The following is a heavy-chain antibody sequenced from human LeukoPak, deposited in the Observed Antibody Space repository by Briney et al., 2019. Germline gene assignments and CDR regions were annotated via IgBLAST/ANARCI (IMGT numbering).Heavy chain of an antibody. V-gene: IGHV1-18*01. D-gene: IGHD3-10*01. CDR3: ARGSGYYGSGSYLAYLFDY. CDR1: GYTFTSYG. J-gene: IGHJ4*02. CDR2: ISAYNGNT. Sequence: GASVKVSCKASGYTFTSYGISWVRQAPGQGLEWMGWISAYNGNTNYAQKFQGRVTITADKSTSTAYMELSSLRSEDTAVYYCARGSGYYGSGSYLAYLFDYWGQGTLVTVSS.